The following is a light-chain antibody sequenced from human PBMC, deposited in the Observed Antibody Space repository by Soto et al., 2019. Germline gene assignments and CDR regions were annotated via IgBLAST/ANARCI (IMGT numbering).Light chain of an antibody. CDR2: DVS. V-gene: IGKV3-11*01. CDR3: QQRSDWPWT. J-gene: IGKJ1*01. CDR1: QSVSSY. Sequence: EIVMTQSPATLSVSPGERATLSCRASQSVSSYLARYQQKPGQAPRLLVYDVSNRATGIPARFSGGGSGTDFTLTISNLEPEDFAVYYCQQRSDWPWTFGQGTKVDIK.